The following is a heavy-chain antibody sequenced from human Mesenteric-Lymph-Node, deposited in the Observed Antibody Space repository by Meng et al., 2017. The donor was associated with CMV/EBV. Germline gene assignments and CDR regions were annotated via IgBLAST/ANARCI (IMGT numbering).Heavy chain of an antibody. V-gene: IGHV3-15*01. CDR2: IRAKSDSGPV. J-gene: IGHJ4*02. D-gene: IGHD1-26*01. CDR3: ARDKGRPEGELDY. Sequence: GESLKISCATSGFTFPNAWMAWVRQAPGKGLEWVGRIRAKSDSGPVDYAAPVRGRFTISRDDSRNTLYLQMNSLRAEDTAVYYCARDKGRPEGELDYWGQGTLVTVSS. CDR1: GFTFPNAW.